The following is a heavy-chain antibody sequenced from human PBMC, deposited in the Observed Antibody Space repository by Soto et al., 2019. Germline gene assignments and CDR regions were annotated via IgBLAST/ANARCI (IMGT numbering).Heavy chain of an antibody. V-gene: IGHV1-69*12. CDR1: GGTFSSYA. CDR2: IIPIFGTA. Sequence: QVQLVQSGAEVKKPGSSVKVSCKASGGTFSSYAISWVRQAPGQGLEWMGGIIPIFGTANYAQKFQGRVTITADESXSXDYMELSSLRSEDTAVYYCARDLPPDLDIYVPWFDPWGQGTLVTVSS. CDR3: ARDLPPDLDIYVPWFDP. J-gene: IGHJ5*02. D-gene: IGHD3-16*01.